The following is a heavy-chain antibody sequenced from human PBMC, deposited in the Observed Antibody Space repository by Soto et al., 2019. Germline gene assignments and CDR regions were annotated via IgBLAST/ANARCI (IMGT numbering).Heavy chain of an antibody. CDR3: ARDPYRYGSGSHTVVGMDV. CDR1: GGSISSSRSY. Sequence: PSETLSLTCNVSGGSISSSRSYWAWIRQPPGKGLEWIANIFYSGSTYYNPSLASRVTVSVDTSKNQFSLKLSSVTAADTAVYYCARDPYRYGSGSHTVVGMDVWGQGTTVTVSS. D-gene: IGHD3-10*01. V-gene: IGHV4-39*07. CDR2: IFYSGST. J-gene: IGHJ6*02.